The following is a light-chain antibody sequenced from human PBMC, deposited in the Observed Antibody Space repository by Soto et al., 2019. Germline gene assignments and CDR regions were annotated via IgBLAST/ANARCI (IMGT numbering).Light chain of an antibody. CDR1: SSDVGAYNY. Sequence: QSVLTQPRSVSGSPGQSVTISCTGTSSDVGAYNYVSWYQQHPGKAPKLMTYDVSKRPSGVPDRFSGSKSGNTASLTTSGLQAEDEADYYCCSYADNYSYVFGTGTKSPS. V-gene: IGLV2-11*01. CDR2: DVS. CDR3: CSYADNYSYV. J-gene: IGLJ1*01.